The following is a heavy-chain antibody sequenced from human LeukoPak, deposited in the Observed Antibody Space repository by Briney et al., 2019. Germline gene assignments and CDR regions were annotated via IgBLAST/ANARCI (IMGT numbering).Heavy chain of an antibody. Sequence: SETLSLTCTVSGGSISSGGYYWSWIRQHPGKGLEWIGYIYTSGSTNYNPSLKSRVTMSVDTSKNQFSLKLSSVTAADTAVYYCARGRGRFLEWLYYGMDVWGQGTTVTVSS. CDR1: GGSISSGGYY. J-gene: IGHJ6*02. CDR3: ARGRGRFLEWLYYGMDV. D-gene: IGHD3-3*01. CDR2: IYTSGST. V-gene: IGHV4-61*08.